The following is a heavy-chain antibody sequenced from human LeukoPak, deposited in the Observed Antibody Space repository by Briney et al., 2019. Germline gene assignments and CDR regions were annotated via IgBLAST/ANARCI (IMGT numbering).Heavy chain of an antibody. V-gene: IGHV3-30*02. CDR2: IRYDGSNK. CDR3: AKDKDYGDYVFDY. Sequence: GGSLRLSCAASGFTFSSYGMHWVRQAPGKGLEWVAFIRYDGSNKYYADSVKGRFTISRDNSKNTLYLQMNSLRAKDTAVYYCAKDKDYGDYVFDYWGQGTLVTVSS. CDR1: GFTFSSYG. J-gene: IGHJ4*02. D-gene: IGHD4-17*01.